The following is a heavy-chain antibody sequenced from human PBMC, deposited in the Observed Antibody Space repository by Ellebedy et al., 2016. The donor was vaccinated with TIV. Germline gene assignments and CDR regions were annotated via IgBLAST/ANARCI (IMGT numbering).Heavy chain of an antibody. Sequence: AASVKVSCKPSGYIFTTYAMHWVRQAPGQSLEWMGWINLRIGDTKYSQNFQGRLTITSDASASTVYMELSSLRSGDTAVYFCTRGYSYEFDYWGQGTLVTVSS. J-gene: IGHJ4*02. D-gene: IGHD5-18*01. CDR1: GYIFTTYA. V-gene: IGHV1-3*01. CDR3: TRGYSYEFDY. CDR2: INLRIGDT.